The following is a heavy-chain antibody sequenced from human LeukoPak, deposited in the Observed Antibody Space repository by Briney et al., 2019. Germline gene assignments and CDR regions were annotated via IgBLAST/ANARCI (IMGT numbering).Heavy chain of an antibody. J-gene: IGHJ4*02. V-gene: IGHV3-30*18. CDR3: AKARGYSYGNFDY. Sequence: GGSLRLSCAASGFTFSSYWMSWVRQAPGKGLEWVAVISYDGSNKYYADSVKGRFTISRDNSKNTLYLQMNSLRAEDTAVYYCAKARGYSYGNFDYWGQGTLVTVSS. D-gene: IGHD5-18*01. CDR2: ISYDGSNK. CDR1: GFTFSSYW.